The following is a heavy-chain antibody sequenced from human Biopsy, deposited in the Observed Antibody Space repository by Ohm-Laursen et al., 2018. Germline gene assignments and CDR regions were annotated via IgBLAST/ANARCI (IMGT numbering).Heavy chain of an antibody. J-gene: IGHJ4*02. CDR2: IWYDGSNK. CDR1: GFTFSSYG. V-gene: IGHV3-33*06. Sequence: SLRLSCAASGFTFSSYGMHWVRQAPGKGLEWVAAIWYDGSNKNYADSVKGRFTISRDNSKNTLYLQMNSLRGEDTAVYYCAKCMTGGSNYYYHHCGQGTLVTVSS. D-gene: IGHD2-8*01. CDR3: AKCMTGGSNYYYHH.